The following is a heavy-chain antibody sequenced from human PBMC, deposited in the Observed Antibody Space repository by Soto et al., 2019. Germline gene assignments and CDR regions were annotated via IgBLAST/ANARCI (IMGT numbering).Heavy chain of an antibody. CDR2: IFYSGTA. V-gene: IGHV4-30-4*01. J-gene: IGHJ3*01. D-gene: IGHD2-21*01. CDR1: GGSISSGNHS. CDR3: ARVVITPVHQGADDAFDV. Sequence: QVQLQEAGPGLVKPSQTLSLTCIVSGGSISSGNHSWSWIRQPPGKGLEWIGYIFYSGTAYYNSSLKSRVSISVDTSKNQFSLNLSSVTAADTAMYYCARVVITPVHQGADDAFDVWGQGTMVTVSS.